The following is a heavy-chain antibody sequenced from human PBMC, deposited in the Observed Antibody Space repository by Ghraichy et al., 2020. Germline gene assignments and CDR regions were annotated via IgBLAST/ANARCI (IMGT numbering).Heavy chain of an antibody. CDR1: GYTLTELS. CDR3: ATGSSSGWYTYYYGMDV. V-gene: IGHV1-24*01. D-gene: IGHD6-19*01. J-gene: IGHJ6*02. CDR2: FDPEDGET. Sequence: ASVKVFCKVSGYTLTELSMHWVRQAPGKGLEWMGGFDPEDGETIYAQKFQGRVTMTEDTSTDTAYMELSSLRSEDTAVYYCATGSSSGWYTYYYGMDVWGQGTTVTVSS.